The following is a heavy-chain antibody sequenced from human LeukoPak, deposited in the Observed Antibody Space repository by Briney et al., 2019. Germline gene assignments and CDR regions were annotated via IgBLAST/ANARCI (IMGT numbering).Heavy chain of an antibody. V-gene: IGHV1-24*01. J-gene: IGHJ4*02. D-gene: IGHD2-15*01. Sequence: ASVKVSCKVSGYSLSEMSIHWVRLAPGKGLEWVANFDREDGERTYAQKFQGRATMTEDTSTDTTYLGMSSLTSEDTAIYYCASDYSVHWGQGTLVTVSA. CDR1: GYSLSEMS. CDR2: FDREDGER. CDR3: ASDYSVH.